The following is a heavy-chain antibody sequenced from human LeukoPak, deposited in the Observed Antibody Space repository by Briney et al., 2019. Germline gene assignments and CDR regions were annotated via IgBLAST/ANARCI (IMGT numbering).Heavy chain of an antibody. CDR2: IYYSGST. CDR3: ASSIVVVVADAFDI. Sequence: SETLSLTCTVSGGSISSYYWSWIRQPPGKGLEWIGYIYYSGSTNYNPSLKSRVTISVDTSKNQFSLKLSSVTAADTAVYYCASSIVVVVADAFDIWGQGTMVTVSS. CDR1: GGSISSYY. J-gene: IGHJ3*02. V-gene: IGHV4-59*12. D-gene: IGHD2-15*01.